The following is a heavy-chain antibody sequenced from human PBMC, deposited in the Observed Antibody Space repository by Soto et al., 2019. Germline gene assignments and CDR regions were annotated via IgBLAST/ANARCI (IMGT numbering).Heavy chain of an antibody. CDR2: ISGSGGST. CDR1: GFTFSSYA. J-gene: IGHJ1*01. D-gene: IGHD3-22*01. CDR3: AKAPGSGYYYRYFQH. V-gene: IGHV3-23*01. Sequence: GGSLRLSCAASGFTFSSYAMSWVRQAPGKGLEWVSAISGSGGSTYYADSVKGRFTISRDNSKNTLYLQMNSLRAEDTAVYYCAKAPGSGYYYRYFQHWGQGTLVTVSS.